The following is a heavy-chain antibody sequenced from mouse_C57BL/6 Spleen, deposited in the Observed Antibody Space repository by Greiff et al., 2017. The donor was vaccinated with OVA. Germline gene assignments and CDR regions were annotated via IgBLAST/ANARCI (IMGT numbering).Heavy chain of an antibody. J-gene: IGHJ3*01. CDR2: IYPGDGDT. D-gene: IGHD1-1*01. CDR3: ERGYYYGSSPNWEFAY. CDR1: GYAFSSYW. V-gene: IGHV1-80*01. Sequence: QVQLQQSGAELVKPGASVKISCKASGYAFSSYWMNWVKQRPGKGLEWIGQIYPGDGDTNYNGKFKGKATLTADKSSSTAYMQLSSLTSEDSAVYFCERGYYYGSSPNWEFAYWGQGTLVTVSA.